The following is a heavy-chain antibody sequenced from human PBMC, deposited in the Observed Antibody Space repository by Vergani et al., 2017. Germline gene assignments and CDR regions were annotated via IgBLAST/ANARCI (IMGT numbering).Heavy chain of an antibody. CDR3: ARDRDILTGYPGGMDV. CDR2: INPNSGGT. CDR1: GYTFTGYY. V-gene: IGHV1-2*02. Sequence: QVQLVQSGAEVKKPGASVKVSCKASGYTFTGYYMHWVRQAPGQGLEWMGWINPNSGGTNYAQKFQGRVTMTRDTSISTAYMELSRLRSDDTAVYYCARDRDILTGYPGGMDVRGQGTTVTVSS. D-gene: IGHD3-9*01. J-gene: IGHJ6*02.